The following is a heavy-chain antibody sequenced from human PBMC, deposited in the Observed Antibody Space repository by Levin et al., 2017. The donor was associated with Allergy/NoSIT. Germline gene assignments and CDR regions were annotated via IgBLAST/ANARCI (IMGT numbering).Heavy chain of an antibody. J-gene: IGHJ6*02. CDR1: GGSISSYY. Sequence: NASETLSLTCTVSGGSISSYYWSWIRQPPGKGLEWIGYIYYSGSTNYNPSLKSRVTISVDTSKNQFSLRLSSVTAADMAVYYCARFILTRAGTTFGGYYYYGMDVWGQGTTVTVSS. CDR3: ARFILTRAGTTFGGYYYYGMDV. D-gene: IGHD1-7*01. CDR2: IYYSGST. V-gene: IGHV4-59*01.